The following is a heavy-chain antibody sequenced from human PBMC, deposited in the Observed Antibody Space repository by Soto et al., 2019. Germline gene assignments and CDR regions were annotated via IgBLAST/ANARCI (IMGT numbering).Heavy chain of an antibody. V-gene: IGHV3-30*18. CDR1: GFTFSRHA. CDR3: AKSRDAYNFYFYYGMDV. Sequence: QLQLVESGGGVVQPGRSLRVSCAASGFTFSRHAIHWVRQAPGKGLEWVAVISKDGSNTYYVDSVKGRFTISRDNSKNTLYLQVSSLRAEDTAVYYCAKSRDAYNFYFYYGMDVWGQGTTVTVSS. D-gene: IGHD2-2*01. J-gene: IGHJ6*02. CDR2: ISKDGSNT.